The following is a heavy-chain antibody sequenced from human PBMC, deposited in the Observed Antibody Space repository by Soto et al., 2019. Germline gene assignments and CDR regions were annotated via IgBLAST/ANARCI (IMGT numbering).Heavy chain of an antibody. D-gene: IGHD6-19*01. V-gene: IGHV2-5*02. Sequence: QITLKESGPTLVKPTQTLTLTCTFSGFSLSSTRVAVGWIHQPPGTALEWLALIYWADDKRYSPFLKSRLTITKDTSKNQVVLTMTNMDPVDTATYYCAHSVVAGLGYYFDYWGQGTLVTVSS. CDR2: IYWADDK. J-gene: IGHJ4*02. CDR1: GFSLSSTRVA. CDR3: AHSVVAGLGYYFDY.